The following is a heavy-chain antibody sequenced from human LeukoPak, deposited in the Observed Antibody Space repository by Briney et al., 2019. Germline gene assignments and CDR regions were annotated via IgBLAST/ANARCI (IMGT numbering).Heavy chain of an antibody. CDR1: GGSISSSSYY. D-gene: IGHD3-22*01. CDR3: ARVLAVSYYYDSSGYDAFDI. CDR2: IYYSGST. Sequence: PSETLSLTCTVSGGSISSSSYYCGWIRQPPGKGLEWIGSIYYSGSTYYNPSLKSRVTISVDTSKNQFSLKLSSVTAADTAVYYCARVLAVSYYYDSSGYDAFDIWGQGQWSPSLQ. V-gene: IGHV4-39*07. J-gene: IGHJ3*02.